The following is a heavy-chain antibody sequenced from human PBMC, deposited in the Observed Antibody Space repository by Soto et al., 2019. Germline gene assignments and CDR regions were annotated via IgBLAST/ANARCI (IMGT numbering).Heavy chain of an antibody. J-gene: IGHJ5*02. CDR1: GYTFTSYD. CDR3: ARGRSGSYSGNWFDP. V-gene: IGHV1-8*01. CDR2: MNPNSGNT. D-gene: IGHD1-26*01. Sequence: ASVKISCKASGYTFTSYDINWVRQATGQGLEWMGWMNPNSGNTGYAQKFQGRVTMTRNTSISTAYMELSSLRSEDTAVYYFARGRSGSYSGNWFDPWGQGTLVTVSS.